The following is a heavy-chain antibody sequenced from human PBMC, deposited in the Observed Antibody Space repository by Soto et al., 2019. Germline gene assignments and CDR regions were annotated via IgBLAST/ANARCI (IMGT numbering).Heavy chain of an antibody. V-gene: IGHV3-13*05. Sequence: VQLVESGGGLVQPGESLRLSCATSGFTFSNFDMHWVRQVPGKGLEWVSAIGAARDPYYLGSVKGRFTISRENAKNSVYLQMNDLRAGDSAVNYCARAYTGRLPRRADYYYAMDVWGQGTTVTVSS. CDR1: GFTFSNFD. D-gene: IGHD2-2*02. J-gene: IGHJ6*02. CDR2: IGAARDP. CDR3: ARAYTGRLPRRADYYYAMDV.